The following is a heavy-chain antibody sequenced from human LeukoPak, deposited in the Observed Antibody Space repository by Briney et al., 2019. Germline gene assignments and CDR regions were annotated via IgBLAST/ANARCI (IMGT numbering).Heavy chain of an antibody. J-gene: IGHJ4*02. D-gene: IGHD2-21*01. Sequence: SQTLSLTCAVSGDPISGGGYSWNWIRQPPGKGLEWIGYIYHNENTYYNPSLKSRVTISVDRSKNQFSLNLSSVTAADTAVYYCARYRLELWGSLDYWGQGALVTVSS. V-gene: IGHV4-30-2*01. CDR3: ARYRLELWGSLDY. CDR1: GDPISGGGYS. CDR2: IYHNENT.